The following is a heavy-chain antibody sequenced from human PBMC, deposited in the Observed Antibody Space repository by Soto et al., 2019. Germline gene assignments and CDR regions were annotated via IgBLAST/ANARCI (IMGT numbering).Heavy chain of an antibody. D-gene: IGHD4-17*01. CDR1: GYTFTSYG. Sequence: QVQLVQSGAEVKKPGASVKVSCKASGYTFTSYGISWVRQAPGQGLEWMGWISAYNGNTNYAQKLQGRVTMTTDTSTSTADMELRSLRSDDTAVYYCARRSAYGDYGIGRFDPWGQGTLVTVSS. V-gene: IGHV1-18*01. J-gene: IGHJ5*02. CDR2: ISAYNGNT. CDR3: ARRSAYGDYGIGRFDP.